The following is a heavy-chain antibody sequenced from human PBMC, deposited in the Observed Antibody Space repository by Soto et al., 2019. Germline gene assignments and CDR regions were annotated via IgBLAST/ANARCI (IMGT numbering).Heavy chain of an antibody. CDR2: IYYSGST. Sequence: PSETLSLTCTVSGGSISSGDYYWSWIRQPPGKGLEWIGYIYYSGSTYYNPSLKSRVTISVDTSKNQFSLKLSSVTAADTAVYYCARDGYSIPSSYLGGMDVWGQGTTVTVSS. CDR1: GGSISSGDYY. CDR3: ARDGYSIPSSYLGGMDV. D-gene: IGHD6-13*01. V-gene: IGHV4-30-4*01. J-gene: IGHJ6*02.